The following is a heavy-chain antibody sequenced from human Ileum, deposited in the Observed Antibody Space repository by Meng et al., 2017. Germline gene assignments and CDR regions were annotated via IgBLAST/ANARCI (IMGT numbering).Heavy chain of an antibody. CDR1: GYSFSGFD. D-gene: IGHD2-2*01. Sequence: ASVKVSCKGSGYSFSGFDVHWVRQATGQGLEWMGWSNPKTGNSGYAQKFQGRLTLSTNTSTTTAYMELSGLTFEDTAFYYCARPCTQYVSGLDVWGQGTTVTVSS. J-gene: IGHJ6*02. CDR2: SNPKTGNS. V-gene: IGHV1-8*02. CDR3: ARPCTQYVSGLDV.